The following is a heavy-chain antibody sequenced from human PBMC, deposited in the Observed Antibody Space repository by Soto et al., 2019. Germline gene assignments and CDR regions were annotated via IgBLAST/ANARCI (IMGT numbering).Heavy chain of an antibody. V-gene: IGHV3-7*01. J-gene: IGHJ4*02. Sequence: EVQLVESGGGLVQPGGSLRLSCAASGFSLSSYWMSWVRQAPGKGLEWVANMNQDGSESDYVGSVKGRFTFTRDNAKNSLYLQMNRRRAEDTAVYYCARLSTSAGRRDLACWGQGTLVTVSS. CDR3: ARLSTSAGRRDLAC. CDR1: GFSLSSYW. CDR2: MNQDGSES.